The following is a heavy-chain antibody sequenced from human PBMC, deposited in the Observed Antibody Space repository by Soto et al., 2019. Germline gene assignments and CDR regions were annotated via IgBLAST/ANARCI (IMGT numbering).Heavy chain of an antibody. CDR3: AIDGLYGSGSYYPSLGFHY. Sequence: QVQLVQSGAEVKKPESSVKVSCKASGGTFSSYAINWVRQAPGQGLEWMGGIIPFFGIANYAQKFQGRVTITADESTGTAYMELSSLRSEDTAVYYCAIDGLYGSGSYYPSLGFHYWGQGTLVTVSS. CDR2: IIPFFGIA. J-gene: IGHJ4*02. V-gene: IGHV1-69*12. D-gene: IGHD3-10*01. CDR1: GGTFSSYA.